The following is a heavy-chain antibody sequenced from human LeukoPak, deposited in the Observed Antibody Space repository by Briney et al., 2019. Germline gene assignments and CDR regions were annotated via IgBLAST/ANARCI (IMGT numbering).Heavy chain of an antibody. J-gene: IGHJ4*02. D-gene: IGHD3-10*01. CDR2: INHSGST. CDR3: ARPRVRGIIIRGFDY. CDR1: GGSFSAYY. V-gene: IGHV4-34*01. Sequence: PSETLSLTCAVYGGSFSAYYWSWIRQPPGKGLEWIGAINHSGSTNYNPSLKSRVTISVDTSKNQFSLKLSSVTAADTAVYYCARPRVRGIIIRGFDYWGQGTLVTVSS.